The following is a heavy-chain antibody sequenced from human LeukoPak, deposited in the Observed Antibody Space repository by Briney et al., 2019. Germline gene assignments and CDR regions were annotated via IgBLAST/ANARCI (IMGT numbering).Heavy chain of an antibody. V-gene: IGHV5-51*01. Sequence: GESLKISCKGSGYSFSTYWIAWVRQMPGKGLEWMGIIYPGDSDTGYSPSFQGQVTISADKSISTAYLQWSSLKASDSAIYYCARRQREWLNRPLDYWGQGTLVTVSS. J-gene: IGHJ4*02. D-gene: IGHD6-19*01. CDR3: ARRQREWLNRPLDY. CDR2: IYPGDSDT. CDR1: GYSFSTYW.